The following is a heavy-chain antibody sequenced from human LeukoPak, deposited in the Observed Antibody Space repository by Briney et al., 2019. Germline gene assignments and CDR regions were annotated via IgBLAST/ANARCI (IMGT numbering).Heavy chain of an antibody. V-gene: IGHV3-33*01. Sequence: PGVSLRLSCAASRFTCSSYGMLWLRQAPGKGRVGMTVIWYDGSNKYYADSVKGRFTISRDNSKNTLYLQMNSLRAEDTAVYYCARDESWVTMVRGASFDYWGQGTLVTVSS. J-gene: IGHJ4*02. CDR2: IWYDGSNK. D-gene: IGHD3-10*01. CDR1: RFTCSSYG. CDR3: ARDESWVTMVRGASFDY.